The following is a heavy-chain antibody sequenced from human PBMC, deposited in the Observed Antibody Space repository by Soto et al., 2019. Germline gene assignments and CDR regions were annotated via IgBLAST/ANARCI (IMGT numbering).Heavy chain of an antibody. CDR1: WCRFSFSG. J-gene: IGHJ4*02. V-gene: IGHV1-18*01. Sequence: GASGKASSEASWCRFSFSGMEWGRPAPGQGLEWMGWINPSDVNRNFAQKFEHRVSMTTATSTNTVFLELRSLKSDDTAIYYCVRVRLSGDDRNRFYCCGRRTMVIVSS. CDR2: INPSDVNR. D-gene: IGHD6-25*01. CDR3: VRVRLSGDDRNRFYC.